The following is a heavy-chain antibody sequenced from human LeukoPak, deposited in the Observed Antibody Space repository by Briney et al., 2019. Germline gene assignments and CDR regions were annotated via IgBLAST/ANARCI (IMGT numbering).Heavy chain of an antibody. CDR2: IRQDGSET. Sequence: GGSLRLSCAASRFTFSSYWMSWVRRAPGKGLEWVANIRQDGSETYFVDSVKGRFTISRDNANNSLYMQMNSLRAEDTAVYYCARDYYGSGSYGWFDPWGQGTLVTVSS. J-gene: IGHJ5*02. CDR3: ARDYYGSGSYGWFDP. D-gene: IGHD3-10*01. V-gene: IGHV3-7*01. CDR1: RFTFSSYW.